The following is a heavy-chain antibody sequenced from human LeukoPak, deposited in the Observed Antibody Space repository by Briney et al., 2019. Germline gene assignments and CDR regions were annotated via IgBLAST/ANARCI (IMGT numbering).Heavy chain of an antibody. V-gene: IGHV4-39*07. CDR3: ARNYGGNTMKAFDI. CDR1: GGSISSSSSY. J-gene: IGHJ3*02. D-gene: IGHD4-23*01. CDR2: NYYSGST. Sequence: SETLSLTCTVSGGSISSSSSYWAWIRQPPGKGLEWIGRNYYSGSTYFNPSLKSRVTISIDTSKNQFSLKLSSVAAADTAVYYCARNYGGNTMKAFDIWGLGTMVTVSS.